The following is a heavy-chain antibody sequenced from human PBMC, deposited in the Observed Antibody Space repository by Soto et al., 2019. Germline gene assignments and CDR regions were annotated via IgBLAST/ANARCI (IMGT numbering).Heavy chain of an antibody. CDR3: AKENDYSIIESNWFDA. V-gene: IGHV3-23*01. CDR1: GFSFSSSA. J-gene: IGHJ5*02. Sequence: EVSLLESGGQLVAPGESLRLSCVASGFSFSSSALTWVRQAPGKGLEWVADISGQGGTTYYADSVKGRFIISRDNSKNTLSLQMTSLRVEDTAVYYCAKENDYSIIESNWFDAWGPGTLVNVSS. D-gene: IGHD4-4*01. CDR2: ISGQGGTT.